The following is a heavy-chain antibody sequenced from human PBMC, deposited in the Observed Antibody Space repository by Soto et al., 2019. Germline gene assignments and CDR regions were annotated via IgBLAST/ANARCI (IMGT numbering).Heavy chain of an antibody. CDR2: ISAYNGNT. Sequence: ASVKVSCKASGYTFTSYGISWVRQAPGQGLEWMGWISAYNGNTSYAQKLQGRVTMTTDTSTSTAYMELRSLRSDDTAVYYCARAHRYSSGWYARTGGMDVWGQGTTVTVSS. D-gene: IGHD6-19*01. CDR3: ARAHRYSSGWYARTGGMDV. V-gene: IGHV1-18*01. J-gene: IGHJ6*02. CDR1: GYTFTSYG.